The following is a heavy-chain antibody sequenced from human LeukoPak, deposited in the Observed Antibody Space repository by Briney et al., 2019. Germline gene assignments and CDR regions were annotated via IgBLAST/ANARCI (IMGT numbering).Heavy chain of an antibody. CDR3: ARGSVVVPAARGGYYYYYMDV. V-gene: IGHV3-33*01. J-gene: IGHJ6*03. D-gene: IGHD2-2*01. Sequence: PGGSLRLSCAASGFTFSSYGMHWVRQAPGKGLEWVAVIWYDGSNKYYADSVKGRFTISRDNSKNTLYLQMNSLRAEDTAVYYCARGSVVVPAARGGYYYYYMDVWGKGTTVTVSS. CDR1: GFTFSSYG. CDR2: IWYDGSNK.